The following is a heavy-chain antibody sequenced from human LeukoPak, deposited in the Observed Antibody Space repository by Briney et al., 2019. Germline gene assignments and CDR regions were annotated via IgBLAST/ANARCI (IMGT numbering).Heavy chain of an antibody. Sequence: GGSLRLSCAASGFTFSSYEMNWVRQAPGKGLEWVSYISSSGSTIYYADSVKGRFTISRDNAKNSLYLQMNSLRAEDTAVYYCAREDAIPGYSSSWTDAFDIWGQGTMVTVSS. CDR3: AREDAIPGYSSSWTDAFDI. V-gene: IGHV3-48*03. CDR1: GFTFSSYE. CDR2: ISSSGSTI. J-gene: IGHJ3*02. D-gene: IGHD6-13*01.